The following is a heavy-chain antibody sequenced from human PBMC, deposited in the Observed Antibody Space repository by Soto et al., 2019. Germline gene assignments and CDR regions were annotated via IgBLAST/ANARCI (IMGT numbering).Heavy chain of an antibody. J-gene: IGHJ6*02. CDR3: ARADYEILTGSYAMDV. Sequence: PSETLSLTCTVSADFISSYYWNWIRQPAGKGLEWIGRVSTSGATNYNPSLESRVTMSVDTSKKQFSLKLPSVTAADTAVYFCARADYEILTGSYAMDVWGQGTTVTV. V-gene: IGHV4-4*07. D-gene: IGHD3-9*01. CDR2: VSTSGAT. CDR1: ADFISSYY.